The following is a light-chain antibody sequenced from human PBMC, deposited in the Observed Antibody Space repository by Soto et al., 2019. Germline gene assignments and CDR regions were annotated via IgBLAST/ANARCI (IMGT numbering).Light chain of an antibody. CDR1: QSVSTSY. Sequence: EIVLTQSPGTLSLSPGERATLSCRASQSVSTSYLAWYQQKPGQAPRLLIYGASSRATGIPDRFSGSGSGADFTLTISRLATEDFAVYYCQEYGSVPLTFGGGTKVEIK. CDR3: QEYGSVPLT. J-gene: IGKJ4*01. CDR2: GAS. V-gene: IGKV3-20*01.